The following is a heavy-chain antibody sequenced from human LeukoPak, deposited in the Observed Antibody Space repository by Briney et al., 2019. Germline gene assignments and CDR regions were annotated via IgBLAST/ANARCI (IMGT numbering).Heavy chain of an antibody. Sequence: GASVKVSCKVSGYTLTELSMHWVRQAPGQGLEWMGWISAYNGNTNYAQKLQGRVTMTTDTSTSTAYMELRSLRSDDTAVYYCARGEGTQNWFDPWGQGTLVTVSS. V-gene: IGHV1-18*01. CDR1: GYTLTELS. CDR3: ARGEGTQNWFDP. D-gene: IGHD1-1*01. J-gene: IGHJ5*02. CDR2: ISAYNGNT.